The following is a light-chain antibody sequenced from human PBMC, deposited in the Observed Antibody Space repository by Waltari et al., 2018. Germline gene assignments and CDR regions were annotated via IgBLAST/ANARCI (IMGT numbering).Light chain of an antibody. V-gene: IGKV1-5*03. CDR2: KAS. CDR3: QQYNSYST. J-gene: IGKJ2*01. Sequence: DIQMTQSPSTLSASVGDRVTITGRASQSIDRWLAWYQQKPGKAPKLLIYKASNLENGVPSRFSGSGSGTEFTLTISSLQPDDFATYYCQQYNSYSTFGQGTKLEI. CDR1: QSIDRW.